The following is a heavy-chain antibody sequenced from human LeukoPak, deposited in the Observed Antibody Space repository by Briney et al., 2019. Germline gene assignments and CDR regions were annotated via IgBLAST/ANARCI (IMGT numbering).Heavy chain of an antibody. CDR1: GFTFSNYA. CDR2: ISTSGGDT. V-gene: IGHV3-23*01. Sequence: GGSVRLSCAASGFTFSNYAMHWVRQAPGKGLDWVSAISTSGGDTFYPDSVRGRFSISRDNSKNTLYLQMNSLRAEDTALYYCVRVNADYYFDSWGQGTLVTVSS. D-gene: IGHD4-17*01. CDR3: VRVNADYYFDS. J-gene: IGHJ4*02.